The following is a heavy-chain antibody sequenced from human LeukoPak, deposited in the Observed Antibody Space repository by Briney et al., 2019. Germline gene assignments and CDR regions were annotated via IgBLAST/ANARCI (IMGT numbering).Heavy chain of an antibody. CDR2: INHSGST. Sequence: PSETLSLTCAVYGGSFSGYYWSWIRQPPRKGLEWIGEINHSGSTNYNPSLKSRVTISVDTSKNQFSLKLSSVTAADTAVYYCARGAPLGIAAAGTGFDYWGQGTLVTVSS. CDR1: GGSFSGYY. CDR3: ARGAPLGIAAAGTGFDY. J-gene: IGHJ4*02. V-gene: IGHV4-34*01. D-gene: IGHD6-13*01.